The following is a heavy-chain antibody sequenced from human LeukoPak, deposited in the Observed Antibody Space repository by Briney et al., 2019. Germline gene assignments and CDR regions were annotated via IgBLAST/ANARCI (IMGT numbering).Heavy chain of an antibody. J-gene: IGHJ6*02. CDR1: GFTFSSYG. D-gene: IGHD3-3*01. CDR2: IWYDGSNK. CDR3: ARDTYYDFWSGYYNGMDV. V-gene: IGHV3-33*01. Sequence: GGSLRLSCAASGFTFSSYGMHWVRQAPGKGLEWVAVIWYDGSNKYYADSVKGRFTISRDNSKNTLYLQMNGLRAEDTAVYYCARDTYYDFWSGYYNGMDVWGQGTTVTVSS.